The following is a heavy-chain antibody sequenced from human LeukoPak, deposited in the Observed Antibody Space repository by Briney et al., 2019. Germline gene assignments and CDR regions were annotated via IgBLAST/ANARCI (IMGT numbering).Heavy chain of an antibody. CDR2: IYYSGST. Sequence: SETLSLTCTVSGGSISSYYWSWVRQPPGKGLEWIGYIYYSGSTNYNPSLKSRVTISVDTSKNQFSLKLSSVTAADTAVYYCAREKGRYSSPDYWGQGTLVTVSS. CDR3: AREKGRYSSPDY. CDR1: GGSISSYY. J-gene: IGHJ4*02. D-gene: IGHD5-18*01. V-gene: IGHV4-59*01.